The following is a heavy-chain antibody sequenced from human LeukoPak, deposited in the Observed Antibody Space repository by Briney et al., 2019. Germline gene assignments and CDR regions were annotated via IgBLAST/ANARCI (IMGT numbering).Heavy chain of an antibody. J-gene: IGHJ4*02. CDR3: ASRVGSSGWLDY. V-gene: IGHV4-34*01. CDR1: GGSFSGYY. CDR2: INHSGST. Sequence: PSETLSLTCAVYGGSFSGYYWSWIRQPPGKGLGWIGEINHSGSTNYNPSLKSRITISVDTSKNQFSLKLSSVTAADTAVYYCASRVGSSGWLDYWGQGTLVTVSS. D-gene: IGHD6-19*01.